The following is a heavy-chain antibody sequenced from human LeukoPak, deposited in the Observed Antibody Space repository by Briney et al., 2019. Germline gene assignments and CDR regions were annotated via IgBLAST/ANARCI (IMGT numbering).Heavy chain of an antibody. CDR2: IWTSGST. CDR1: GGSISSYY. Sequence: SETLSLTCTVSGGSISSYYWSWIRQPAGKGLEWIGRIWTSGSTNFNPSLKSRVTVSVDTSRNQFSLKLSSVTAADTAVYYCARVPGPNWFDPWGQGTLVTVSS. CDR3: ARVPGPNWFDP. V-gene: IGHV4-4*07. J-gene: IGHJ5*02.